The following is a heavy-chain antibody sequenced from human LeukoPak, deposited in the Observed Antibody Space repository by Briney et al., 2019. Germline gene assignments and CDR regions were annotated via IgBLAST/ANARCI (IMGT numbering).Heavy chain of an antibody. Sequence: GGSLRLSCAASGFTFSSYSMNWVRRAPGKGLEWVSSISSSSSYIYYADSVKGRFTISRDNAKNSLYLQMNSLRAEDTAVYYCARDPRSGRGDYWGQGTLVTVSS. CDR3: ARDPRSGRGDY. CDR2: ISSSSSYI. V-gene: IGHV3-21*01. J-gene: IGHJ4*02. D-gene: IGHD3-3*01. CDR1: GFTFSSYS.